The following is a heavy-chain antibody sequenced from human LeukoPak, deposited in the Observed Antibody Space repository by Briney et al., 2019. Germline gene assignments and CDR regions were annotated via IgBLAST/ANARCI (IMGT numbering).Heavy chain of an antibody. CDR2: IYYSGST. CDR1: GGSFSGYY. Sequence: SETLSLTCAVYGGSFSGYYWSWIRQPPGKGLEWIGYIYYSGSTNYNPSLKSRVTISVDTSKNQFSLKLSSVTAADTAVYYCARAAYYYDSSGYYQAFDYWGQGTLVTVSS. D-gene: IGHD3-22*01. J-gene: IGHJ4*02. V-gene: IGHV4-59*01. CDR3: ARAAYYYDSSGYYQAFDY.